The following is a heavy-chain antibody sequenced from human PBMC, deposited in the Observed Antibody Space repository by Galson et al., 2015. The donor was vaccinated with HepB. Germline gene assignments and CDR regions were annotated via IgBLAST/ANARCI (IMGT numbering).Heavy chain of an antibody. Sequence: SLRLSCAASGFTFSDYYMSWIRQAPGKGPEWVSYIRSSGSTIYYADSVKGRFTISRDNAKNSLYLQMNSLRAEDTAVYYCARAYSSGPSSFDYWGQGTLVTVSS. V-gene: IGHV3-11*01. CDR3: ARAYSSGPSSFDY. D-gene: IGHD6-19*01. CDR1: GFTFSDYY. J-gene: IGHJ4*02. CDR2: IRSSGSTI.